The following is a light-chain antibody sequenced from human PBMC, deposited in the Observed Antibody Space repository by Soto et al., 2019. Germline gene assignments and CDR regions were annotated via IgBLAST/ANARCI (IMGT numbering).Light chain of an antibody. J-gene: IGKJ2*01. CDR3: HKYDILPPS. CDR1: QDIANF. Sequence: DIQMTQAPSSLSASVGDRVTITCQASQDIANFLVWYQQKPGKAPKLLIYSASNLEAGVPSRFSGSGSGTYFTFTIISLQPEDVATNYCHKYDILPPSFGRGT. CDR2: SAS. V-gene: IGKV1-33*01.